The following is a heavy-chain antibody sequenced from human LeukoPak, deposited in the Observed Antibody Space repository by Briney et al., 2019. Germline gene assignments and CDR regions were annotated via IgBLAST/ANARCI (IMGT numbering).Heavy chain of an antibody. Sequence: PGRSLRLSCAASGFTFSSYGMHWVRQAPGKGLEWVAVISYDGSNKYYADSVKGRFTISRDNAKNSLYLQMNSLRAEDTAVYYCATYSSLNRREFQYWGRGTLLTVSS. V-gene: IGHV3-30*03. CDR3: ATYSSLNRREFQY. D-gene: IGHD3-22*01. J-gene: IGHJ1*01. CDR1: GFTFSSYG. CDR2: ISYDGSNK.